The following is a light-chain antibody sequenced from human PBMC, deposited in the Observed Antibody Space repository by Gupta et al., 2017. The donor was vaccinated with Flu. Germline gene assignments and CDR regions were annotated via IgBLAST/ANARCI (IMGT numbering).Light chain of an antibody. CDR2: KAS. V-gene: IGKV1-5*03. J-gene: IGKJ1*01. Sequence: DIQMTQSPSTLSASVGDRVTITCRASQSSDSWLAWYQQKPGKAPKLLIYKASKVESGVPSRFSGSGSGTEFTLTISSRQPDDFATYYCQHQSSSPWTFGQGTTVEIK. CDR1: QSSDSW. CDR3: QHQSSSPWT.